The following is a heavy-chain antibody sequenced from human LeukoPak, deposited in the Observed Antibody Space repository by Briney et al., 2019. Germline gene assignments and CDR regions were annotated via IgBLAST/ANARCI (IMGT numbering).Heavy chain of an antibody. CDR2: INHSGST. CDR3: ARAAGGYSYGYRYYFDY. Sequence: SETLSLTCAVYGGSFSGYYWSWIRQPPGKGLEWIGEINHSGSTNYNPSLKSRVTISVDTSKNQFSLKLSSVTAADTAVYYCARAAGGYSYGYRYYFDYWGQGTLVTVSS. J-gene: IGHJ4*02. CDR1: GGSFSGYY. V-gene: IGHV4-34*01. D-gene: IGHD5-18*01.